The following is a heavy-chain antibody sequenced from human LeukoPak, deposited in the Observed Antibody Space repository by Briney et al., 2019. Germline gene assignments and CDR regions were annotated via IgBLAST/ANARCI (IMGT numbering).Heavy chain of an antibody. J-gene: IGHJ5*02. CDR3: ARESIQLWLTEVDPWFDP. V-gene: IGHV1-2*02. CDR2: INPNSGGT. Sequence: ASVKVSCKASGYTFTGYYMHWVRQAPGQGLEWMGWINPNSGGTNYAQKFQGRVTMTRDTSTSTAYMEPSRLRSDDTAVYYCARESIQLWLTEVDPWFDPWGQGTLVTVSS. CDR1: GYTFTGYY. D-gene: IGHD5-18*01.